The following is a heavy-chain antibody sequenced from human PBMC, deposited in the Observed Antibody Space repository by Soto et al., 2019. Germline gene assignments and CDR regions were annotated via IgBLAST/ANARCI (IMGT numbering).Heavy chain of an antibody. CDR2: IYYSRST. D-gene: IGHD3-22*01. CDR3: TRDYDRSGDY. V-gene: IGHV4-39*01. Sequence: QLQLQESGPGLVNPSETLSLTCTVSGGSISTSSNYWGWIRQPPGKGLEWIGIIYYSRSTYYNPCLKRRVKISVDTSKNQFCLKLSAVTVADTAVYYCTRDYDRSGDYWGQGTLVSVSS. CDR1: GGSISTSSNY. J-gene: IGHJ4*02.